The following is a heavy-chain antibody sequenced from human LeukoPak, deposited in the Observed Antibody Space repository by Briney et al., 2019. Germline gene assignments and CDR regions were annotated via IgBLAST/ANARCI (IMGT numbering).Heavy chain of an antibody. J-gene: IGHJ5*02. D-gene: IGHD5-24*01. CDR2: INTSGGST. CDR3: ARGLGRLQFRFDP. V-gene: IGHV1-46*04. Sequence: ASVRVSCKACLYTFTSYYMHWVRQAPGQGREWVGIINTSGGSTSYAQKLQGRVTMTRDTSTSTVYMELSSLRSEDTAVYYCARGLGRLQFRFDPWGQGTLVTVSS. CDR1: LYTFTSYY.